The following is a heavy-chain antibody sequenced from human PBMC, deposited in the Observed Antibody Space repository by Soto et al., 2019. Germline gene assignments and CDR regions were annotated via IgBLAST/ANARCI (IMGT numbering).Heavy chain of an antibody. Sequence: GASVEVTCKESGYTFTSYYMHWMRQAPGQGLEWMGIMNPSGGRKSNAQKFQGRVTMTRDTSTSTVYMELSSLRSEDKAVYYCAIDLFGGIDDNDSYMDVWGKGTTVTVSS. CDR2: MNPSGGRK. CDR3: AIDLFGGIDDNDSYMDV. J-gene: IGHJ6*03. D-gene: IGHD1-1*01. V-gene: IGHV1-46*03. CDR1: GYTFTSYY.